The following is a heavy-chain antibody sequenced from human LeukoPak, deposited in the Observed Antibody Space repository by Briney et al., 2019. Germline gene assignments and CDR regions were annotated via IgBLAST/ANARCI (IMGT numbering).Heavy chain of an antibody. D-gene: IGHD3-10*01. CDR1: GFTFSNHW. Sequence: GGSLRLSCAASGFTFSNHWMHWVRHAPGKGLVWVSRIDERGSNAMYADSVKGRFSIPRDNAKNTVNLQMNSLRAEDTGVYYCIRDEALWRLDYWGQGTLVTVSS. CDR3: IRDEALWRLDY. J-gene: IGHJ4*02. CDR2: IDERGSNA. V-gene: IGHV3-74*03.